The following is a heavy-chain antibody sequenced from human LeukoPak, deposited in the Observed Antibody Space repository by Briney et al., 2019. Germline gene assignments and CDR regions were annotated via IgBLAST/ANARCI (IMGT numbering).Heavy chain of an antibody. Sequence: ASVKVSCKASGGTFSSYAISWVRQAPGQGLEWRGGIIPIFGTANYAQKFQGTVTITADESTSTAYMELSSLRSEDTAVYYCARARSSSWPQRRGAFDIRGQGTMVTVSS. CDR1: GGTFSSYA. CDR3: ARARSSSWPQRRGAFDI. V-gene: IGHV1-69*01. D-gene: IGHD6-13*01. J-gene: IGHJ3*02. CDR2: IIPIFGTA.